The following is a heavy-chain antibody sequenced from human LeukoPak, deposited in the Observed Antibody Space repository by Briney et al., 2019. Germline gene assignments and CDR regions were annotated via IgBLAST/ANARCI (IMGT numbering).Heavy chain of an antibody. D-gene: IGHD2-2*02. J-gene: IGHJ6*04. CDR2: IWYAGSNK. Sequence: GRSLRLSCAASGFTFSSYGMHWVRQAPGKGLDWVAVIWYAGSNKYYADSVKGRFTISRDNSKNTLYLQMNSLRAEDTAVYYCARDKVVPAAIDYYYGMDVWGKGTTVTVSS. CDR1: GFTFSSYG. CDR3: ARDKVVPAAIDYYYGMDV. V-gene: IGHV3-33*01.